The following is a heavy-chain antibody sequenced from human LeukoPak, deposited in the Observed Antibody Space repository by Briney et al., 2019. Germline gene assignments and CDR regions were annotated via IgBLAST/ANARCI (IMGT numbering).Heavy chain of an antibody. J-gene: IGHJ4*02. CDR3: ARDQDSGSYLGGYYFDY. V-gene: IGHV4-4*07. CDR1: GVSISTYY. Sequence: SETLSLTCAVSGVSISTYYRSWIRQPAGKGLEWIGRIYTSGSTNYNPSLKSRVTMSVDTSKNQFSLKLSSVTAADTAVYYCARDQDSGSYLGGYYFDYWGQGILVTVSS. CDR2: IYTSGST. D-gene: IGHD1-26*01.